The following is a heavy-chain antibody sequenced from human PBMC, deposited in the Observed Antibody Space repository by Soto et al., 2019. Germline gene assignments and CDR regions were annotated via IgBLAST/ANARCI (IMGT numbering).Heavy chain of an antibody. CDR3: AKGGECTTTSCYTFFDY. D-gene: IGHD2-2*02. V-gene: IGHV3-23*01. J-gene: IGHJ4*02. CDR1: GFTFSSYA. CDR2: ISGSGAST. Sequence: EVQLLESGGGLVQPGGSLRLSCAASGFTFSSYAMSWVRQAPGKGLEWVSGISGSGASTYYADSVKGRFTISRDNSRNTLYLQINSLRAEDSAVYYGAKGGECTTTSCYTFFDYWGQGTLVTVSS.